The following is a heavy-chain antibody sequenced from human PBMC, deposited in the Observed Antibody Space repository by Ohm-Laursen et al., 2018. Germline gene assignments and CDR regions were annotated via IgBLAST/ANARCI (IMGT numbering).Heavy chain of an antibody. D-gene: IGHD3-3*01. CDR3: TRDQPYYDFWSGPPDY. J-gene: IGHJ4*02. V-gene: IGHV3-11*01. CDR2: ISSSGSTI. Sequence: SLRLSCAATGFTFSDYYMSWIRQAPGKGLEWVSYISSSGSTIYYADSVKGRFTISRDNAKNSLYLQMNSLRAEDTAVYYCTRDQPYYDFWSGPPDYWGQGTLVTVSS. CDR1: GFTFSDYY.